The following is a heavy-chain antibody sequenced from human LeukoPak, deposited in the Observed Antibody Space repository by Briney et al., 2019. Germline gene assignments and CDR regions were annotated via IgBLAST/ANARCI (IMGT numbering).Heavy chain of an antibody. V-gene: IGHV4-59*01. Sequence: SETLSLTCTVSGGSISSYYWSWIRQPPGKGLEWIGYIYYSGSTNYNPSLKSRVTISVDTSKDQFSLKLSSVTAADTAVYYCARVDAGDYFDYWGQGTLVTVSS. D-gene: IGHD7-27*01. CDR3: ARVDAGDYFDY. CDR1: GGSISSYY. CDR2: IYYSGST. J-gene: IGHJ4*02.